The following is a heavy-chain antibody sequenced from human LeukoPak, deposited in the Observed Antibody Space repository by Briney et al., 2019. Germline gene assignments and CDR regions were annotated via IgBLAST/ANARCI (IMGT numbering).Heavy chain of an antibody. CDR1: GYTFTSYG. CDR2: ISAYNGNT. J-gene: IGHJ5*02. CDR3: ARREFKCSSTSCQYNWFDP. D-gene: IGHD2-2*01. Sequence: ASVKVSCKASGYTFTSYGISWVRQAPGQGLEWMGWISAYNGNTNYAQKLQGRVTMTTDTSTSTAYMELRSLRSDYTAVYYCARREFKCSSTSCQYNWFDPWGQGTLVTVSS. V-gene: IGHV1-18*01.